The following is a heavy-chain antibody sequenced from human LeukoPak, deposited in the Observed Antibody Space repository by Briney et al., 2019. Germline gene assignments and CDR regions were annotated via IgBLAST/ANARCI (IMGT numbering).Heavy chain of an antibody. CDR2: IYTSGST. CDR1: GGSICSGSYY. V-gene: IGHV4-61*02. J-gene: IGHJ1*01. Sequence: SETLSLTCTVSGGSICSGSYYWSWIRQPAGKGLEWIGRIYTSGSTNYNPSLKSRVTTPVDTSKNQFSLKLSSVTGADTGVYYCARGRVGSVWPEAAEYFQHWGQGTLVTVSS. D-gene: IGHD6-19*01. CDR3: ARGRVGSVWPEAAEYFQH.